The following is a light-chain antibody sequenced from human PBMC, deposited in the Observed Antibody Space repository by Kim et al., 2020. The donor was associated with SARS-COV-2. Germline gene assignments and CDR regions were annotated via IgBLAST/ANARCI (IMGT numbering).Light chain of an antibody. J-gene: IGLJ3*02. CDR3: QAWDTGIRV. CDR1: SGHSTYV. CDR2: ITNDGSH. Sequence: QPVLTQSPSASASLGASVKLTCTLSSGHSTYVIAWHQQQPDKGPRYLMRITNDGSHNKGDGTPDRYSGSSSGAERYLTISSLQSEDEADYYCQAWDTGIRVFGRGTQLTVL. V-gene: IGLV4-69*01.